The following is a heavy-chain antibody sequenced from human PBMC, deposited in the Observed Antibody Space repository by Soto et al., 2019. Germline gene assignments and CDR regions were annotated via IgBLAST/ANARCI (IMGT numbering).Heavy chain of an antibody. CDR1: GFSFSSYW. CDR3: AGGSGWLIDY. V-gene: IGHV3-7*03. CDR2: IKKDGSVK. J-gene: IGHJ4*02. Sequence: GGSLRLSCEASGFSFSSYWMNWVRQAPGKGLEWVAIIKKDGSVKYYVDSVKGRFTISRDNAKNSLYLQMNGPRAEDTAVYYCAGGSGWLIDYWGRGTLVTVSS. D-gene: IGHD6-19*01.